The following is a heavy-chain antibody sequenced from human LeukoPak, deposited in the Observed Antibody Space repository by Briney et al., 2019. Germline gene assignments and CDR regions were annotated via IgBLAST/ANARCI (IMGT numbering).Heavy chain of an antibody. Sequence: GRSLRLSCAASGFTFSSYAMSWVRQAPGKGLEWVSAISGSGGSTYYADSVKGRFTISRDNSKNTLYLQMNSLRAEDTAVYYCAKKGVLLWFGESPPHAFDIWGQGTMVTVSS. D-gene: IGHD3-10*01. CDR2: ISGSGGST. CDR3: AKKGVLLWFGESPPHAFDI. CDR1: GFTFSSYA. J-gene: IGHJ3*02. V-gene: IGHV3-23*01.